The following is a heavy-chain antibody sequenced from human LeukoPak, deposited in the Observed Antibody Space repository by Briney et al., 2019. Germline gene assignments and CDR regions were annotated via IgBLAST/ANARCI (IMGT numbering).Heavy chain of an antibody. CDR3: AKDFGAVAGTDWFDP. J-gene: IGHJ5*02. Sequence: GGSLRLSCAASGFTFRSYAMHWVRQAPGKGLEWVALISYDGSNKYYADSVKGRFTISRDNSKNTLYLQMNSLRAEDTAVYYCAKDFGAVAGTDWFDPWGQGTLVTVSS. D-gene: IGHD6-19*01. V-gene: IGHV3-30-3*01. CDR1: GFTFRSYA. CDR2: ISYDGSNK.